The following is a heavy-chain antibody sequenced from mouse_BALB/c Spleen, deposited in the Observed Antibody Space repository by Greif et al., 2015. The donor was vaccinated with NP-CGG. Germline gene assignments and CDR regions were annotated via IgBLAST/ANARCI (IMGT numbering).Heavy chain of an antibody. V-gene: IGHV5-6-4*01. CDR3: TREGFAY. CDR2: ISSGGSYT. CDR1: GFTFSSYT. Sequence: EVKVVESGGGLVKPGGSLKLSCAASGFTFSSYTMSWVRQTPEKRLEWVATISSGGSYTYYPDSVKGRFTISRDNAKNTLYLQMSSLKSEDTAMYYCTREGFAYWGQGTLVTVSA. J-gene: IGHJ3*01.